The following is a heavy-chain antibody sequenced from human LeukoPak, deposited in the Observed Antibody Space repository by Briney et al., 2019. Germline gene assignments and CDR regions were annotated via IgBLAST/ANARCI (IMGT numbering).Heavy chain of an antibody. CDR3: AKGAAAGLVDWFDP. D-gene: IGHD6-13*01. J-gene: IGHJ5*02. CDR1: GFIFSNYA. V-gene: IGHV3-23*01. Sequence: RPGGSLRLSCAASGFIFSNYALMWFRQAPGKGLEWVSSITGRGDETFYADSVKGRFSLSRDNSKNMLYLQMYSLGAEDTAIYYCAKGAAAGLVDWFDPWGQGTLVTVSS. CDR2: ITGRGDET.